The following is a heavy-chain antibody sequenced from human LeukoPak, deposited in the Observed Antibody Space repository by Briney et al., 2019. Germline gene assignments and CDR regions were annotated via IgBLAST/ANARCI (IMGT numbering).Heavy chain of an antibody. CDR2: IYYSGST. D-gene: IGHD5-18*01. CDR1: GGSISSSSYY. J-gene: IGHJ5*02. Sequence: PSETLSLTCTVSGGSISSSSYYWGWIRQPPGKGLEWIGNIYYSGSTCYNSSLKSRLTISVDTSKNQFSLKLSSVTAADTAVYYCARGAYSYGSRENWFDPWGQGTLVTVSS. V-gene: IGHV4-39*07. CDR3: ARGAYSYGSRENWFDP.